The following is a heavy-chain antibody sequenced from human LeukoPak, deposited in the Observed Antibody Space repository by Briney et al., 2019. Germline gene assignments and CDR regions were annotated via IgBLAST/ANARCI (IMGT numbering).Heavy chain of an antibody. J-gene: IGHJ6*03. V-gene: IGHV1-2*02. CDR1: GYTFTDYY. CDR2: INPNSGGT. D-gene: IGHD1/OR15-1a*01. CDR3: AGTATEQTYYYMAV. Sequence: ASVKVSCKASGYTFTDYYMHWVRQAPGQGLEWMGWINPNSGGTNYAQQFQGRVTMTRDTSISTAYMDLSSLRSDDTAVYYCAGTATEQTYYYMAVWGKGTTVTVSS.